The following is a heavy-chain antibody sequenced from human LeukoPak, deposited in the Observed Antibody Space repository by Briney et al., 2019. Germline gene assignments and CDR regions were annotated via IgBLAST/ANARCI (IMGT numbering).Heavy chain of an antibody. CDR2: ISGSGGSA. J-gene: IGHJ6*03. CDR3: AKGAGYSYGYGYYYYMDV. CDR1: GFTFSSYA. D-gene: IGHD5-18*01. V-gene: IGHV3-23*01. Sequence: PGGSLSLSCAASGFTFSSYAMSWDRQAPGKVLEWVSAISGSGGSAYYADSVQGPFTISRDNPKNTLYLQMNSLRAEDTAVYYCAKGAGYSYGYGYYYYMDVWGKGTTVTVSS.